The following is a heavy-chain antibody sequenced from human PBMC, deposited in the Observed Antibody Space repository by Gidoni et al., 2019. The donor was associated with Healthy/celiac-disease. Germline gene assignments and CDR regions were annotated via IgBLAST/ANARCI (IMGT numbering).Heavy chain of an antibody. CDR2: IWYDGSNK. Sequence: QVQLVESGGGVVQPGRSLRLSCAASGFTFSSYGMHWVRQAPGKGLEWVAVIWYDGSNKDYADSVKGRFTISRDNSKNTLYLQMNSLRAEDTAVYYCARDLSGYNYYMDVWGKGTTVTVSS. CDR3: ARDLSGYNYYMDV. D-gene: IGHD3-3*01. V-gene: IGHV3-33*01. J-gene: IGHJ6*03. CDR1: GFTFSSYG.